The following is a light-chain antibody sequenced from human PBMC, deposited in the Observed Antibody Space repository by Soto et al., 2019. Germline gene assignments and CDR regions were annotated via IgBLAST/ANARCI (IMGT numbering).Light chain of an antibody. J-gene: IGKJ5*01. V-gene: IGKV3-11*01. CDR3: QQRFNWQVT. CDR1: QSVINY. CDR2: DTS. Sequence: EIVLTQSPATLSLSPGDRATLSCRASQSVINYLAWYQQKPGQAPRLLIYDTSNRATGIPARFSGSGSGTDFTLTISSLEPEDFAVYYCQQRFNWQVTFGQGTRLEIK.